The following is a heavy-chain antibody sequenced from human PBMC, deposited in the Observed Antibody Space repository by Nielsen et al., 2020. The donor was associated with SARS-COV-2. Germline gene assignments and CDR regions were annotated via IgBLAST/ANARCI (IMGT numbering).Heavy chain of an antibody. CDR3: AKEGGGYYYGMDV. Sequence: GGSLRLSCAASGFTFSSYTMHWVRQAPGKGLEWVSLIGWHGAGTYYADSVKGRFTVSRDNSQNSLFLQMNSLRPEDTALYYCAKEGGGYYYGMDVWGQGTTVTVSS. CDR2: IGWHGAGT. V-gene: IGHV3-43*01. J-gene: IGHJ6*02. CDR1: GFTFSSYT. D-gene: IGHD2-15*01.